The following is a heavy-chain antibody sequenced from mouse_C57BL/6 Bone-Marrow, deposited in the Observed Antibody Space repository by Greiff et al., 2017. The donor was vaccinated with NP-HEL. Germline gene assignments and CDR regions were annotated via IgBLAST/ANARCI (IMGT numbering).Heavy chain of an antibody. CDR2: ISNLAYSI. J-gene: IGHJ4*01. V-gene: IGHV5-15*04. CDR3: ARRGLRRTMDY. Sequence: EVKLVESGGGLVQPGGSLKLSCAASGFTFSDYGMAWVRQAPRKGPEWVAFISNLAYSIYYADTVTGRFTISRENAKNTLYLEMSSLRSEDTAMYYCARRGLRRTMDYWGQGTSVTVSS. D-gene: IGHD2-4*01. CDR1: GFTFSDYG.